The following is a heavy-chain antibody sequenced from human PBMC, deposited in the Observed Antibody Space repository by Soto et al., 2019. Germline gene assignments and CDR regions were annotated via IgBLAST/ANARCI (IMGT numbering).Heavy chain of an antibody. J-gene: IGHJ3*02. Sequence: QVQLQQWGAGLLKPSETLSLTCAVSGGSFSGYYWTWIRQTPGTGLEWIGEINHSGSTNYKPSLKSRVSISADTSKKQFSLNLTSVTAADTAVYYCARGECSSNYCFTRWALDIWGQGTVVTVSS. CDR1: GGSFSGYY. CDR3: ARGECSSNYCFTRWALDI. D-gene: IGHD2-2*01. CDR2: INHSGST. V-gene: IGHV4-34*02.